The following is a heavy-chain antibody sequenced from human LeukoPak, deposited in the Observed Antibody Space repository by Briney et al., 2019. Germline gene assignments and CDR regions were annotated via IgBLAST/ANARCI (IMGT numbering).Heavy chain of an antibody. CDR2: IKQDGSED. CDR3: ARVSPTEGPTNYRPSDS. V-gene: IGHV3-7*01. J-gene: IGHJ4*02. D-gene: IGHD4/OR15-4a*01. Sequence: PGGSLRLSCAASGFTFSHYWMSWVRQAPGQGLEWVANIKQDGSEDFYVDSVRGRFTISRDNAKNLLYLQMNSLRAEDTAVYYCARVSPTEGPTNYRPSDSWGQGTPVTVSS. CDR1: GFTFSHYW.